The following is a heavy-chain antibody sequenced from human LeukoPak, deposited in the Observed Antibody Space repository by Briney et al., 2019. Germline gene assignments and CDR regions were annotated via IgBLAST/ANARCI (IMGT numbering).Heavy chain of an antibody. Sequence: PGGSLRLSCAVSGFTFSSYAISWVRQAPGKGLEWVSAISGSGGSTYYADSVKGPFTISRDHSKNTPYLQMHSLLATAPALHLFANSLDYGGKKYFDYWGQGTLVTVSS. CDR1: GFTFSSYA. CDR3: ANSLDYGGKKYFDY. CDR2: ISGSGGST. V-gene: IGHV3-23*01. J-gene: IGHJ4*02. D-gene: IGHD4-23*01.